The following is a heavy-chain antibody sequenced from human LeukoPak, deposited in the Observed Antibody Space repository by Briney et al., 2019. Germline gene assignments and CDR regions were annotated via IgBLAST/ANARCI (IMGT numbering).Heavy chain of an antibody. Sequence: GESLRLSCAASGFTFTTYWMSWVRQAPGKGLEWVANINQDGTEKYYVDSVKGRFTISRDNAKNSLYLQMNSLRAEDTAVYYCAKDNGYYGSGGMDVWGKGTTVTISS. CDR1: GFTFTTYW. D-gene: IGHD3-10*01. CDR3: AKDNGYYGSGGMDV. J-gene: IGHJ6*03. CDR2: INQDGTEK. V-gene: IGHV3-7*03.